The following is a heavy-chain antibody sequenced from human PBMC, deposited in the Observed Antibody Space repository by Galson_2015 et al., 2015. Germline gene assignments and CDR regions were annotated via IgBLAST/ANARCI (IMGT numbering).Heavy chain of an antibody. CDR3: ARHLGFYYDSSGYYLSWYFDL. D-gene: IGHD3-22*01. CDR2: IDPSDSYT. V-gene: IGHV5-10-1*01. CDR1: GYSFTSYW. J-gene: IGHJ2*01. Sequence: QSGAEVKKPGESLRISCKGSGYSFTSYWISWVRQMPGKGLEWMGRIDPSDSYTNYSPSLQGHVTISADKSISTAYLQWSSLKASDTAMYYCARHLGFYYDSSGYYLSWYFDLWGRGTLVTVSS.